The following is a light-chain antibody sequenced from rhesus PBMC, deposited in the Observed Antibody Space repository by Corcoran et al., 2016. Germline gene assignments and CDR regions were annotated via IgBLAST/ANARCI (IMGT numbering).Light chain of an antibody. J-gene: IGLJ1*01. CDR2: EVT. V-gene: IGLV2-13*03. Sequence: QAVPTQSPSMSWSPGQSVTISCTGTSSDIGGYNRVSWYQQYPGKAPKLMIYEVTKRPSGVSDRFSASKSGHTASLNISGLQPEDGADYYCSSYASISTYIFGAGTRLTVL. CDR1: SSDIGGYNR. CDR3: SSYASISTYI.